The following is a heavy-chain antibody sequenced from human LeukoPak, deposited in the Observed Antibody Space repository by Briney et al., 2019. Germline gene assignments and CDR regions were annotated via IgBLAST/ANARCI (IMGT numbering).Heavy chain of an antibody. V-gene: IGHV3-13*04. CDR3: VRGSDGLDV. Sequence: GESLKISFAASGXTLSSYDVYWVRQAAGAGLEWVSSINTAGDTYYPGSVKGRFTISRENAKNSFYLQMNSVRAGDTAVYYCVRGSDGLDVWGQGTTVTVSS. CDR2: INTAGDT. CDR1: GXTLSSYD. D-gene: IGHD3-16*01. J-gene: IGHJ6*02.